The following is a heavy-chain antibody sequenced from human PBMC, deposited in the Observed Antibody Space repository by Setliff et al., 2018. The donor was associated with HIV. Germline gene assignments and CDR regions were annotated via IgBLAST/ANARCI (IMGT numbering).Heavy chain of an antibody. Sequence: KPSETLSLTCSISGGSISFYYWNWLRQTPGKGLERIAYTFDNGNTHYNPSLESRVTLSLDTSRNLFSLRLASVTAADTAVYYCARDPGDYDRKFDHWGQGARVTVSS. D-gene: IGHD3-22*01. J-gene: IGHJ4*02. V-gene: IGHV4-59*01. CDR1: GGSISFYY. CDR3: ARDPGDYDRKFDH. CDR2: TFDNGNT.